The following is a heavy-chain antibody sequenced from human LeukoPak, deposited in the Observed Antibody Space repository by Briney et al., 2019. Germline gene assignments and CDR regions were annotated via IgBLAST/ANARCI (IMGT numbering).Heavy chain of an antibody. CDR3: ARDNRGERTPGWGYGGFDI. Sequence: GSVRDSCKASGYTFAKFYIHWVRQAPGQGLEWMGIINPSGGTTSYAQKFQGRVSMTRDTSTSTVYMELSSLRSEDTAVYYCARDNRGERTPGWGYGGFDIWGKGTTVCSSS. CDR1: GYTFAKFY. V-gene: IGHV1-46*01. J-gene: IGHJ3*02. CDR2: INPSGGTT. D-gene: IGHD3-16*01.